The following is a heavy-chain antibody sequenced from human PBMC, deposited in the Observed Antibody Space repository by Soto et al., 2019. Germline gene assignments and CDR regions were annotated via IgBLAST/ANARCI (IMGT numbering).Heavy chain of an antibody. J-gene: IGHJ5*02. D-gene: IGHD3-10*01. Sequence: ASVKVSCKASGFAFSTNDINWVRQAPGQGLQWMGWMNANVDATDSPQEFKGRVTMTWNASISTAYMELSNLKSDDTAVYYCAREVVDGSSLWLDPWGQGTLVTVSS. CDR3: AREVVDGSSLWLDP. CDR1: GFAFSTND. V-gene: IGHV1-8*01. CDR2: MNANVDAT.